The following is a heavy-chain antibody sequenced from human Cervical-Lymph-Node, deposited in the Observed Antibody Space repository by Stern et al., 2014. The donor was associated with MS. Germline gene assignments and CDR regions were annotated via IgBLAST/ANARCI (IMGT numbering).Heavy chain of an antibody. CDR2: YDPEEGNT. Sequence: QDQLVQSGAEVRKPGASGRVSCKVSGSSLSDLSMHWVRQAPGKGLEWLGGYDPEEGNTVYAQRFQGRVTMTEDTSTDTAYMELNSLRSDDTAVYHCATASRYDALDLWGQGTVVTVSS. V-gene: IGHV1-24*01. CDR1: GSSLSDLS. CDR3: ATASRYDALDL. J-gene: IGHJ3*01.